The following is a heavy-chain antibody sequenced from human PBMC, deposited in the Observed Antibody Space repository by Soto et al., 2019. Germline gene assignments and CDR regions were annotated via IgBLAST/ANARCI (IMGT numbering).Heavy chain of an antibody. J-gene: IGHJ4*02. CDR1: GGSISSYY. Sequence: SETLSLTCTVSGGSISSYYWSWIRQPPGKGLEWIGYIYYSGSTNYNPSLKSRVTISVDTSKNQFSLKLSSVTAADTAVYYCARYTPTVSAFDYWGQGTLVTVSS. D-gene: IGHD4-17*01. CDR2: IYYSGST. CDR3: ARYTPTVSAFDY. V-gene: IGHV4-59*01.